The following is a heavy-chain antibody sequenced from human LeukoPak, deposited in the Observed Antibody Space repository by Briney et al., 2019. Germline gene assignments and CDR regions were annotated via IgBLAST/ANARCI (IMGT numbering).Heavy chain of an antibody. CDR1: GFTFSSYA. Sequence: PGGSLRLSCAASGFTFSSYAMSWVRQAPGKGLEWVSAISGSGDSTYYADSVKGRFTISRDNSKNTLYLQMNSLRAEDTAVYYCAKLVVVAATPWYFDYWGQGTLVTVSS. D-gene: IGHD2-15*01. CDR3: AKLVVVAATPWYFDY. J-gene: IGHJ4*02. V-gene: IGHV3-23*01. CDR2: ISGSGDST.